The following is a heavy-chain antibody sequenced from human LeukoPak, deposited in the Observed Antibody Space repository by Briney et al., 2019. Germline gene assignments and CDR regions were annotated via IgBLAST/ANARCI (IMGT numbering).Heavy chain of an antibody. CDR2: INHSGSA. CDR3: ARGQGHYYYYGMDV. J-gene: IGHJ6*02. V-gene: IGHV4-34*01. Sequence: PSETLSLTCAVYGGSFSGYYWSWIRQPPGKGLEWIGEINHSGSANYNPSLKSRVTISVDTSKNQFSLKLSSVTAADTAVYYCARGQGHYYYYGMDVWGQGTTVTVSS. CDR1: GGSFSGYY.